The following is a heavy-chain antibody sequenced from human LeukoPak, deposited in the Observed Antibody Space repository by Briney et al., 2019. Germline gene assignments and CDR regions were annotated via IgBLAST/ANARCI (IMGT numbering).Heavy chain of an antibody. Sequence: NPSETLSLTCTVSGGSISSSSYYWGWIRQPPGKGLEWIGSIYYSGSTYYNPSLKSRVTISVDTSKNQFSLKLSSVTAADTAVYYCARDRSSSGYFRSYMDVWGKGTTVTVSS. D-gene: IGHD3-22*01. J-gene: IGHJ6*03. CDR2: IYYSGST. CDR1: GGSISSSSYY. CDR3: ARDRSSSGYFRSYMDV. V-gene: IGHV4-39*07.